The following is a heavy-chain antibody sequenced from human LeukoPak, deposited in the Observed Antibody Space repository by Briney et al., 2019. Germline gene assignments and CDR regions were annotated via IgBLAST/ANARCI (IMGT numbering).Heavy chain of an antibody. J-gene: IGHJ6*02. V-gene: IGHV4-34*01. CDR2: INHSGST. D-gene: IGHD2-2*01. Sequence: SETLSLTCAVYGGSFSGYYWSWIRQPPGKGLEWIGEINHSGSTNYNPSLKSRVTISVDTSKNQFSLKLSSVTAADTAVYYCARGLGSTSAPGMGVWGQGTTVTVSS. CDR3: ARGLGSTSAPGMGV. CDR1: GGSFSGYY.